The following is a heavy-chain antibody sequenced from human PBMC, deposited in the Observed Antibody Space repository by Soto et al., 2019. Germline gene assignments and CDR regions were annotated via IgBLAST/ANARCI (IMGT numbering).Heavy chain of an antibody. D-gene: IGHD6-13*01. CDR2: INYSGST. J-gene: IGHJ4*02. V-gene: IGHV4-34*01. Sequence: SETLSLTCAVYGGSFSGYYWSWIRQPPGKGLEWIGEINYSGSTNYNPSLKSRVTISVDTSKNQFSLKLSSVTAADTAVYYCARVHYSTVVYFDYWGQGTLVTVSS. CDR1: GGSFSGYY. CDR3: ARVHYSTVVYFDY.